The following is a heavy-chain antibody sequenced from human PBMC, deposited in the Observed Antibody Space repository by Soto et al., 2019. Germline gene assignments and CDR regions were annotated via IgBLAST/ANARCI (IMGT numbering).Heavy chain of an antibody. Sequence: SVKVSCKASGGTFSSYAISWVRQAPGQGLEWMGGIIPIFGTANYAQKFQGRVTITADESTSTAYMELSSLRSEDTAVYYCARERLPYYYDSSGYPDAFDIWGQGTMVTVSS. D-gene: IGHD3-22*01. CDR1: GGTFSSYA. CDR3: ARERLPYYYDSSGYPDAFDI. CDR2: IIPIFGTA. V-gene: IGHV1-69*13. J-gene: IGHJ3*02.